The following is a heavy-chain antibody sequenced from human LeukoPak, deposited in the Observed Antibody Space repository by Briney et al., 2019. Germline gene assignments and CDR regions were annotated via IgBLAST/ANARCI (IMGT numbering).Heavy chain of an antibody. J-gene: IGHJ3*02. CDR3: GINRPGKALDI. CDR1: GYTXTDYF. Sequence: ASVKVSCKASGYTXTDYFIHWVRQAPGQGLEWMGWIGPKSGDTSYSQKFQGRVTVTRDTSISTVYMELSRLRSDDTAVYYCGINRPGKALDIWGQGTMVTVSS. CDR2: IGPKSGDT. D-gene: IGHD3-10*01. V-gene: IGHV1-2*02.